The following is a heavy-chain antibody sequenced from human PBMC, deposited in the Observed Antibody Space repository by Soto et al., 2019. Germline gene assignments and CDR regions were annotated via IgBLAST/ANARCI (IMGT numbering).Heavy chain of an antibody. CDR3: VMVDNYVTPTPQDV. Sequence: ASVKVSCKASGYIFVNYGIAWVRQAPRQGLEWMGWISPYTGNTHSASKVQGRLTMTADTSTSTAYMDLGSLTSDDTAVYYCVMVDNYVTPTPQDVWGQGTTVTVSS. J-gene: IGHJ6*02. CDR2: ISPYTGNT. CDR1: GYIFVNYG. V-gene: IGHV1-18*01. D-gene: IGHD3-16*01.